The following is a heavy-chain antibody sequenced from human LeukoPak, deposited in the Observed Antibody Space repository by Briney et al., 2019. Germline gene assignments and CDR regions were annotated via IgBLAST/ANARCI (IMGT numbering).Heavy chain of an antibody. CDR3: AGLVGVVPAATGWFDP. CDR1: GGSFSGYY. J-gene: IGHJ5*02. D-gene: IGHD2-2*01. Sequence: SETLSLTCAVYGGSFSGYYWSWIRQPPGKGLEWIGEINHSGSTNYNPSLKSRVTISVDTSKNQFSLKLSSVTAADTAVYYCAGLVGVVPAATGWFDPWGQGTLVTVSS. V-gene: IGHV4-34*01. CDR2: INHSGST.